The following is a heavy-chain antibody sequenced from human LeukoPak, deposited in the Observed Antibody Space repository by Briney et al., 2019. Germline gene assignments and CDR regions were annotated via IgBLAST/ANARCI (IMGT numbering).Heavy chain of an antibody. D-gene: IGHD1-26*01. CDR1: GFSLDDYS. CDR2: ISRSSSAI. J-gene: IGHJ4*02. V-gene: IGHV3-48*01. CDR3: AKDRGRGSGIFLGFDY. Sequence: LPEGSLRLSCAASGFSLDDYSMNWVRQAPGKGLEWLSYISRSSSAIAYADSVKGRFTISRDNSKNTLYLQMNSLRAEDTAVYYCAKDRGRGSGIFLGFDYWGQGTLVTVSS.